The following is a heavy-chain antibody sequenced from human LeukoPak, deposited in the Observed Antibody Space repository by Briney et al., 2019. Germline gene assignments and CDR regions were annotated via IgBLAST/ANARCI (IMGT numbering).Heavy chain of an antibody. CDR1: GGTFSSYA. CDR2: IIPNFGTA. J-gene: IGHJ6*02. CDR3: ARPYNWNKKDYYGMDV. D-gene: IGHD1/OR15-1a*01. V-gene: IGHV1-69*13. Sequence: SVKVSCKASGGTFSSYAISWVRQAPGQGLEWMGGIIPNFGTANYAQKFQGRVTITADESTSTAYMELSSLRSEDTAVYYCARPYNWNKKDYYGMDVWGQGTTVTVSS.